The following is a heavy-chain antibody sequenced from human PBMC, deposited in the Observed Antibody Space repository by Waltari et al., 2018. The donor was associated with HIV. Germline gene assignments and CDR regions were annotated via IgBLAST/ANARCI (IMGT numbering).Heavy chain of an antibody. CDR3: ARAFMIRGTGAFDI. Sequence: EVQVVESGGGLVQPGGSLRLSCAASGFTFRSSEMNWVRQAPGKGLEWVSYISSSGSTIYFADSVKGRLTMSRDNAKNSLYLRMNSRRAEDTAVYYCARAFMIRGTGAFDIWGQGTMVTVSS. CDR1: GFTFRSSE. J-gene: IGHJ3*02. V-gene: IGHV3-48*03. D-gene: IGHD3-10*01. CDR2: ISSSGSTI.